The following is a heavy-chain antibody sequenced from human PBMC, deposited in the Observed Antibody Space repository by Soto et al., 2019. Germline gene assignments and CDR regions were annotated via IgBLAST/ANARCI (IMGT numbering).Heavy chain of an antibody. CDR1: GFTFSNAW. V-gene: IGHV3-15*01. CDR2: IKSKTDGGTT. Sequence: EVQLVESGGGLVKPGGSLRLSCAASGFTFSNAWMSWVRQAPGKGLEWVGRIKSKTDGGTTDYAAPVKGRFTISRDDSKNTLYLQMNSLKTEDTAVYYCTTDRMVVVDATPPSKPHLGQCTLVTVSS. J-gene: IGHJ1*01. CDR3: TTDRMVVVDATPPSKPH. D-gene: IGHD2-15*01.